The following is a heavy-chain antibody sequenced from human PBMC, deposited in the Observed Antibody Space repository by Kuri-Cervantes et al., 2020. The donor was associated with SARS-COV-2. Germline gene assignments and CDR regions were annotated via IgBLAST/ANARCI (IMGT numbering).Heavy chain of an antibody. CDR2: IYSCGST. V-gene: IGHV3-66*01. CDR1: GFTFSSYS. Sequence: GESLKISCAASGFTFSSYSMNWVRQAPGKGLEWVSVIYSCGSTYYADSVKGRFTISRDNSKNTLYLQMNSLRAEDTAVYYCARDYDFWGGYVMDVWGQGTTVTVSS. CDR3: ARDYDFWGGYVMDV. J-gene: IGHJ6*02. D-gene: IGHD3-3*01.